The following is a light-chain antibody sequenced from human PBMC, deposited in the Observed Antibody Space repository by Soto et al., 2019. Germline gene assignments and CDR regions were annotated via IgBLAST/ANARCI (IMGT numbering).Light chain of an antibody. J-gene: IGLJ2*01. V-gene: IGLV2-14*01. Sequence: QSALTQPASVSGSPGQSITISCTGTISDVGGYNYVSWYQQHTGKAPKLMIYEVSHRTSGVSDRFSGSKSSNTASLTISGLQAEDEAAYYCISYTSTTTLVVFGGGTKVTVL. CDR3: ISYTSTTTLVV. CDR2: EVS. CDR1: ISDVGGYNY.